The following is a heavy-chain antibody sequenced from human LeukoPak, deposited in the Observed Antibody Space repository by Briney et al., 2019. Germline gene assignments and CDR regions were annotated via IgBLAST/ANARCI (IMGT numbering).Heavy chain of an antibody. CDR1: GFTLSNYG. Sequence: GGSLRLSCTASGFTLSNYGLNWVRQAPGKGLEWVSFIDTSVSYIYCGDSVKGRVTISRDNAKNSLYLQMNGLRAEDTAVYYCARGRSITLLRGVAMSDGFDVWGQGAMVTVSS. CDR3: ARGRSITLLRGVAMSDGFDV. CDR2: IDTSVSYI. J-gene: IGHJ3*01. D-gene: IGHD3-10*01. V-gene: IGHV3-21*01.